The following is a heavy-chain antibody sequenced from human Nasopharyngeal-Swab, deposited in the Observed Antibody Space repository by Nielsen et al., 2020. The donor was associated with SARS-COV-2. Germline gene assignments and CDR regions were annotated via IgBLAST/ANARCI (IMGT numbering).Heavy chain of an antibody. CDR2: IIPILGIA. J-gene: IGHJ4*02. CDR1: GGTFSSYA. D-gene: IGHD2-15*01. Sequence: SVKVSCKASGGTFSSYAISWVRQAPGQGLEWMGRIIPILGIANYAQKFEGRVTITADKSTSTAYMELSSLRSEYTAVYYGARDHLGRYCSGGSCYSTYWGQGTLVTVS. V-gene: IGHV1-69*04. CDR3: ARDHLGRYCSGGSCYSTY.